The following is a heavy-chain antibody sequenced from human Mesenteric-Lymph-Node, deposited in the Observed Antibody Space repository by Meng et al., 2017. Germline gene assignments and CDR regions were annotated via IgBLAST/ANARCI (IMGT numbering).Heavy chain of an antibody. CDR3: VRDLGPRDATYHPVNYFDF. CDR1: GFTFTNYA. D-gene: IGHD5-24*01. J-gene: IGHJ4*02. Sequence: GESLKISCAASGFTFTNYAMSWVRQAPGKGLEWVSGIGGSRGDIYYADSVKGRFTISRDNSKNTLDLEMNSLRAEDTATYYCVRDLGPRDATYHPVNYFDFRGQGTLVTVSS. V-gene: IGHV3-23*01. CDR2: IGGSRGDI.